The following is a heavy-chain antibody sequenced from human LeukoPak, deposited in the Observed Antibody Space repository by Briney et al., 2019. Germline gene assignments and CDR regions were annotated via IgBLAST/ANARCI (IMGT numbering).Heavy chain of an antibody. CDR2: IYYSGNT. CDR1: GGSISSYY. V-gene: IGHV4-59*01. J-gene: IGHJ4*02. D-gene: IGHD5-24*01. CDR3: ATDSQMYYFDY. Sequence: SETLSLTCTVSGGSISSYYWSWIRQSPGKGLEWIGYIYYSGNTNYYPSLKGRVTISVDTSKNQFSLKLSSVTAADTAVYYCATDSQMYYFDYWGQGTLVTVSS.